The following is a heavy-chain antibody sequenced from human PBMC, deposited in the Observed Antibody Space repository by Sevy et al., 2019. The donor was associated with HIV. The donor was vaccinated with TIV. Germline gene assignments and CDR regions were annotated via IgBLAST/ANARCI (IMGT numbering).Heavy chain of an antibody. CDR1: GDSVSSSSAA. Sequence: SQTLSRTCAISGDSVSSSSAAWNWFRQSPSRGLEWMGRTYYRSKWYNNYAVSVKSRVTINPDTSENQFSLHLNSVTPEDTAVYFCARGDELNSYYYGMDVWGQGTTVTVSS. V-gene: IGHV6-1*01. J-gene: IGHJ6*02. D-gene: IGHD1-1*01. CDR3: ARGDELNSYYYGMDV. CDR2: TYYRSKWYN.